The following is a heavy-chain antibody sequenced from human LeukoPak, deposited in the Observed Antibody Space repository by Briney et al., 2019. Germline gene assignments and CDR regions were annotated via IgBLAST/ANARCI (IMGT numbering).Heavy chain of an antibody. Sequence: TGGSLRHSCAASGFTFSTYGMYWVRQAPGKGLEWVAFICYDGSNKYYADSVKGRFTISRDNSKNTLYLQMNSLRAEHTAVYYCARDRWRQSNYYMDVWGKGTTVTISS. D-gene: IGHD5-24*01. V-gene: IGHV3-33*01. J-gene: IGHJ6*03. CDR1: GFTFSTYG. CDR3: ARDRWRQSNYYMDV. CDR2: ICYDGSNK.